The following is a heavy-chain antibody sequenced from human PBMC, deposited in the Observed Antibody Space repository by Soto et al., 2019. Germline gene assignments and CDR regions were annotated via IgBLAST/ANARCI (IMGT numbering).Heavy chain of an antibody. CDR1: GGSFSGYY. Sequence: QVQLQQWGAGLLKPSETLSLTCAVYGGSFSGYYWSWIRQPPGKGLEWIGEINHSGRTNYNPSLKSRVTISVDTSKNQFSLKLSSVTAADTAVYYCARGARYAADANYYDGMDVWCQGTTVTVSS. V-gene: IGHV4-34*01. D-gene: IGHD6-13*01. CDR2: INHSGRT. CDR3: ARGARYAADANYYDGMDV. J-gene: IGHJ6*02.